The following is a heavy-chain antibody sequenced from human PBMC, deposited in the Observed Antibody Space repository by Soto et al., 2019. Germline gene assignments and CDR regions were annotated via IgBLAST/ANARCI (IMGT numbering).Heavy chain of an antibody. CDR3: ARLRISSSYYYYYYGMDV. J-gene: IGHJ6*02. CDR1: GYTFTGYY. CDR2: INPNSGGT. D-gene: IGHD6-6*01. V-gene: IGHV1-2*02. Sequence: ASVKVSCKXSGYTFTGYYMHWVRQAPGQGLEWMGWINPNSGGTNYAQKFQGRVTMTRDTSISTAYMELSRLRSDDTAVYYCARLRISSSYYYYYYGMDVWGQGTTVTVSS.